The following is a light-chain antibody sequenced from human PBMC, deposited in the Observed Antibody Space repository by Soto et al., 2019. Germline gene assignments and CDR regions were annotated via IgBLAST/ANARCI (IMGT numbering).Light chain of an antibody. CDR1: SSEVGAYGY. CDR3: SSYTTSSTVV. CDR2: EVS. V-gene: IGLV2-14*01. J-gene: IGLJ2*01. Sequence: QSALTQPASVSGSPGQSITISCTGTSSEVGAYGYVSWYQQHPGKAPKLMIYEVSYRPSGVSNRFSGSKSGNAASLTISGLQAEDEADYYCSSYTTSSTVVFGGGTKLTVL.